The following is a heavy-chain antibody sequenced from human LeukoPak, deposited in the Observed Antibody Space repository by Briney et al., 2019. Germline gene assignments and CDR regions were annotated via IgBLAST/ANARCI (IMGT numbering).Heavy chain of an antibody. CDR2: IYPGDSDT. Sequence: GESLKISCKGSGYSFTNYWIGWVRHMPGKGLEWMGIIYPGDSDTRYSPSFQGQVTISADKSISTAYLQWSSLKASDTALYYCARFIGSTIPTLRFDYWGQGTLVTVSS. D-gene: IGHD1-1*01. V-gene: IGHV5-51*01. CDR3: ARFIGSTIPTLRFDY. J-gene: IGHJ4*02. CDR1: GYSFTNYW.